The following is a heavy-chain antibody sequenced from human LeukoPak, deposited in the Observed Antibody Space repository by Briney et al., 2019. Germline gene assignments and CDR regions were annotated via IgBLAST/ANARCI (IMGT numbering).Heavy chain of an antibody. J-gene: IGHJ4*02. CDR1: GFTFSDFY. CDR2: ISASGSTK. Sequence: GGSLRLSCAASGFTFSDFYMSWICQAPGKGLEWVSYISASGSTKKYADSVNGRVTISRDNSKNSLYLQMNSLRAEDTAVYYCTRKIYGDYVGYWGQGTLVTVST. V-gene: IGHV3-11*01. D-gene: IGHD4-17*01. CDR3: TRKIYGDYVGY.